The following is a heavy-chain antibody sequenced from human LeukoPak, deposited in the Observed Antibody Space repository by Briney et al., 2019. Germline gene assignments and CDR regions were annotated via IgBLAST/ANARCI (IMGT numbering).Heavy chain of an antibody. CDR2: IKQDGSEK. CDR3: AREGYDFWSGYLPGGLGYYYYYGVDV. CDR1: GFTFSSYW. V-gene: IGHV3-7*01. J-gene: IGHJ6*02. Sequence: GGSLRLSCAASGFTFSSYWMSWVRQAPGKGLEWVANIKQDGSEKYYVDSVKGRFTISRDNAKNSLYLQMNSLRAEDTAVYYCAREGYDFWSGYLPGGLGYYYYYGVDVWGQGTTVSVSS. D-gene: IGHD3-3*01.